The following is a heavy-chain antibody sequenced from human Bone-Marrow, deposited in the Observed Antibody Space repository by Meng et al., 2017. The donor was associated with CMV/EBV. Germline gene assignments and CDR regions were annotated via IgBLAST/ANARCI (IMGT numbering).Heavy chain of an antibody. V-gene: IGHV3-15*01. D-gene: IGHD3-3*01. CDR2: IKSKTDGGTT. CDR3: TSLSRGYDFWSGYYGGPDAFDI. Sequence: GESLKISCAASGFTFSNARMSWVRQAPGKGLEWVGRIKSKTDGGTTDYAAPVKGRFTISRDDSKNTLYLQMNSLKTEDTAVYYCTSLSRGYDFWSGYYGGPDAFDIWGQGTMVTVSS. J-gene: IGHJ3*02. CDR1: GFTFSNAR.